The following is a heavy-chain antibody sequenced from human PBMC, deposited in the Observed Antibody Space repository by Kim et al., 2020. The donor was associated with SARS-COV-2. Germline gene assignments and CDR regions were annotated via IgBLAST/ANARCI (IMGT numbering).Heavy chain of an antibody. V-gene: IGHV3-23*01. CDR1: GFTFSSYA. CDR2: ISGSGGST. D-gene: IGHD1-26*01. Sequence: GGSLRLSCAASGFTFSSYAMSWVRQAPGKGLEWVSAISGSGGSTYYADSVKGRFTISRDNSKNTLYLQMNSLRAEDTAVYYCAKSGRGIVGATTTTPFDYWGQGTLVTVSS. J-gene: IGHJ4*02. CDR3: AKSGRGIVGATTTTPFDY.